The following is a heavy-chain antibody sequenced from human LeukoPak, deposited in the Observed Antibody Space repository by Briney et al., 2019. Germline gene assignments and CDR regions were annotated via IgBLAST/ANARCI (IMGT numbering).Heavy chain of an antibody. CDR3: ARGPGSSSWYTYPAGGWFDH. D-gene: IGHD6-13*01. Sequence: SETLSLTCAVYGGSFSGYYWSWIRQPPGKGLEWIGEINHSGSTNYNPSLKSRVTISVDTSKNQFSLKLSSVTAADTAVYYCARGPGSSSWYTYPAGGWFDHWGQGTLVTVSS. CDR1: GGSFSGYY. V-gene: IGHV4-34*01. J-gene: IGHJ5*02. CDR2: INHSGST.